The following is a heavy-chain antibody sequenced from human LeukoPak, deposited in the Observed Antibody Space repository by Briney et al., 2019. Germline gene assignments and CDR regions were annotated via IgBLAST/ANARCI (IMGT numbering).Heavy chain of an antibody. CDR2: IIPIFGTA. CDR1: GGTFSSYA. V-gene: IGHV1-69*13. Sequence: SVKVSCKASGGTFSSYAISWVRQAPGQGLEWMGGIIPIFGTANYAQKFQGRVTITADESTSTAYMELSSLRSEDTAVYYCARGLDYYGSGSYYRYYYYYYMDVWGKGTTVTISS. CDR3: ARGLDYYGSGSYYRYYYYYYMDV. J-gene: IGHJ6*03. D-gene: IGHD3-10*01.